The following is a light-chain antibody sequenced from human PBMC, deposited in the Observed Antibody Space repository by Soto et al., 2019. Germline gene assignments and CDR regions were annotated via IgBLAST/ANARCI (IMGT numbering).Light chain of an antibody. CDR3: CSYAGSYTYV. CDR1: SSDVGGYHY. CDR2: DVS. J-gene: IGLJ1*01. V-gene: IGLV2-11*01. Sequence: QSALTQPRSVSGSPGQSVTISCTGTSSDVGGYHYVSWYQQLPGKAPKLLIYDVSKRPSGVPDRFSGSKSGNTASLTISGLQAEDEADYYCCSYAGSYTYVFGTGTKLTVL.